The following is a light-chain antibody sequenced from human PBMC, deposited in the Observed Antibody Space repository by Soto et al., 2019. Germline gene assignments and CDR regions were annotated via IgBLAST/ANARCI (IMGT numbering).Light chain of an antibody. V-gene: IGLV2-8*01. Sequence: QSVLTQPPSASGSPGQSVTISCSGTTSDIGAYNYVSWYQRQHPGKPPKLIIFEVSQRPSGVPDRFSGSKSGNTAYLTVSGLQAEDVADYYCSSHGGSNAFYVFGTGTKVTAL. CDR3: SSHGGSNAFYV. CDR2: EVS. J-gene: IGLJ1*01. CDR1: TSDIGAYNY.